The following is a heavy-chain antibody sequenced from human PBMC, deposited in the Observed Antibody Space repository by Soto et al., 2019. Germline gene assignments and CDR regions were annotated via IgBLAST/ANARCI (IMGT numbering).Heavy chain of an antibody. J-gene: IGHJ6*02. V-gene: IGHV1-2*02. D-gene: IGHD3-3*01. CDR3: ARGEAVTYYDFWRGYRHYYGMDV. Sequence: ASVKVSCKASGYTFTGYYMHWVRQAPGQGLEWMGWINPNSGGTNYAQKFQGRVTMTRDTSISTAYMELSRLRSDDTAVYYCARGEAVTYYDFWRGYRHYYGMDVWGQGTTVTVSS. CDR2: INPNSGGT. CDR1: GYTFTGYY.